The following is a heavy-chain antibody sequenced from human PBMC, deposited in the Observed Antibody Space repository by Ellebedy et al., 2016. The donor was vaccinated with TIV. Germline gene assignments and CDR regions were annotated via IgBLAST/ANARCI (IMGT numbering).Heavy chain of an antibody. Sequence: AASVKVSCKASGYTFTSYGISWVRQAPGQGLEWMGWISAYNGNTNYAQKLQGRVTMTTDTSTSTAYMELRSLRSDDTAVYYCARVRGDTAMEFPFDYWGQGTLVTVSS. D-gene: IGHD5-18*01. CDR1: GYTFTSYG. CDR3: ARVRGDTAMEFPFDY. CDR2: ISAYNGNT. V-gene: IGHV1-18*01. J-gene: IGHJ4*02.